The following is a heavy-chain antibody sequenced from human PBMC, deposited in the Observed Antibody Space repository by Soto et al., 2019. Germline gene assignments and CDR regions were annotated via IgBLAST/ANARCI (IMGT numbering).Heavy chain of an antibody. Sequence: EVQLVESGGGLVQPGGSLRLSCAASGFTFSSYWMQWVRLAPGKGLVWVSGINNDGSNTFYADSVKGRFTISRDNAKNALYLQVNSLRGDDTALYYCVRDAGLPGGLDYWGQGVLVTVSS. V-gene: IGHV3-74*01. CDR1: GFTFSSYW. CDR3: VRDAGLPGGLDY. J-gene: IGHJ4*02. D-gene: IGHD2-2*01. CDR2: INNDGSNT.